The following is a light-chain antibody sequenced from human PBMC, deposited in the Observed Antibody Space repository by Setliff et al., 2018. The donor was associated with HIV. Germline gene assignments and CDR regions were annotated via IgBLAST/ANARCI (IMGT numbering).Light chain of an antibody. Sequence: QAVVTQEPSLTVSPGGTVTLTCASDSGAVTSGHFPYWFQQKPGQAPRTLIYDAGTKLSSTPARFSGSLLGGKAALTLSGAQPEDEADYYCLLFYSGVRVFGGGIKVTVL. CDR3: LLFYSGVRV. V-gene: IGLV7-46*01. J-gene: IGLJ2*01. CDR1: SGAVTSGHF. CDR2: DAG.